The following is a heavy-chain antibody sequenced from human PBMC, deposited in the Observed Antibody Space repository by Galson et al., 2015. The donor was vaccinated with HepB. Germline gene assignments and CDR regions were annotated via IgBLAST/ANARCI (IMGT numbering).Heavy chain of an antibody. V-gene: IGHV4-59*05. D-gene: IGHD6-6*01. CDR3: ARHRRSSSYPYYFDY. J-gene: IGHJ4*02. CDR2: IYYSGST. Sequence: SETLSLTCTVSGGSISGYYWSWIRQPPGKGLEWLGSIYYSGSTYYNPSLKSRVTISVDTSKYQFSLKLSSVTAADTAVYYCARHRRSSSYPYYFDYWGQGTLVTVSS. CDR1: GGSISGYY.